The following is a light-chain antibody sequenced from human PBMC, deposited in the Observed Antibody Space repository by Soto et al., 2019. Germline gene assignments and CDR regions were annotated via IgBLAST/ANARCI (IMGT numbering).Light chain of an antibody. J-gene: IGKJ1*01. Sequence: EIVLTQSPATLSLSPGERATLSCRASQSVSIYLACDQQKPGQAPRLLIYGASSRATGIPDRFSGSGSGTDFTLTISRLEPEDFVVYYCQQYGSSPTFGQGTKVGIK. CDR2: GAS. CDR3: QQYGSSPT. CDR1: QSVSIY. V-gene: IGKV3-20*01.